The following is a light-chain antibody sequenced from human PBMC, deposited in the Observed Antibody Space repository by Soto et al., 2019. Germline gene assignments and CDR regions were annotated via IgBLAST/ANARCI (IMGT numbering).Light chain of an antibody. CDR2: GAS. Sequence: EIVLTQSPGTLSLSPGERATLSCRASQSVSSSYLAWYQQNRGQAPRLLIYGASSRATGIPDRFSGSGSGTDFTHTISRREPEDFAVDYCQQYGSARWTVGQGTKVEIK. V-gene: IGKV3-20*01. CDR3: QQYGSARWT. CDR1: QSVSSSY. J-gene: IGKJ1*01.